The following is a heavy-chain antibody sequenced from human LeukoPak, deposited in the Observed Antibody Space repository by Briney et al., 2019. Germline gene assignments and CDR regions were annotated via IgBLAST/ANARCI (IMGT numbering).Heavy chain of an antibody. Sequence: GGSLRLSCAASGFTFSSYAMSWVRQAPGKGLEWVSAISGSGGSTYYADSVKGRFTISRDNSKNTLYLQMNSLRAEDTAVYYCAKPYYDILTGYHNFDYWGQGTLVTVSS. CDR1: GFTFSSYA. V-gene: IGHV3-23*01. D-gene: IGHD3-9*01. J-gene: IGHJ4*02. CDR2: ISGSGGST. CDR3: AKPYYDILTGYHNFDY.